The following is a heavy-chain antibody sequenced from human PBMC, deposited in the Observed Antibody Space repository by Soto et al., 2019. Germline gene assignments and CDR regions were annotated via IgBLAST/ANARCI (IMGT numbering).Heavy chain of an antibody. CDR1: GGSISSGGYY. CDR3: ARSFGGAAAGPFDY. CDR2: IYYSGKG. Sequence: QVQLQESGPGLVKPSQTLALTCTVSGGSISSGGYYWSWIRQQPGKGLEWIGYIYYSGKGYYNPSHKSRVTISVDTSKNQFSLKLRSVTAADKAGYYCARSFGGAAAGPFDYWGQGTLVTVSS. J-gene: IGHJ4*02. V-gene: IGHV4-31*03. D-gene: IGHD6-13*01.